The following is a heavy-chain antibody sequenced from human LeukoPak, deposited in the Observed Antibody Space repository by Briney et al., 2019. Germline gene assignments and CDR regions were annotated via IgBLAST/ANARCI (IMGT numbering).Heavy chain of an antibody. CDR3: AKDVDIVATTYYDAFDI. CDR2: ISYDGSNK. D-gene: IGHD5-12*01. J-gene: IGHJ3*02. V-gene: IGHV3-30*18. CDR1: GFTFSSYG. Sequence: GRSLRLSCAAPGFTFSSYGMHWVRQAPGKGLEWVAVISYDGSNKYYADSVKGRFTISRDNSKNTLYLQMNSLRAEDTAVYYCAKDVDIVATTYYDAFDIWGQGTMDTVSS.